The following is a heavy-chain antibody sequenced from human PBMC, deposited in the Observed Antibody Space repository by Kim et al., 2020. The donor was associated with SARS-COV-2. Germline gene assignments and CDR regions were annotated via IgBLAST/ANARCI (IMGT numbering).Heavy chain of an antibody. CDR3: ARAYCSSTSCSLYGMDV. CDR2: IIPIFGTA. J-gene: IGHJ6*02. Sequence: SVKVSCKASGGTFSSYAISWVRQAPGQGLEWMGGIIPIFGTANYAQKFQGRVTITADESTSTAYMELSSLRSEDTAVYYCARAYCSSTSCSLYGMDVWGQGTTVTVSS. D-gene: IGHD2-2*01. V-gene: IGHV1-69*13. CDR1: GGTFSSYA.